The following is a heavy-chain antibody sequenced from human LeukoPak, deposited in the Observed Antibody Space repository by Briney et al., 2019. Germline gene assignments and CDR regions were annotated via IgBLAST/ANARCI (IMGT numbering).Heavy chain of an antibody. Sequence: PSQTLSLTCTVSGGSVSSGDYYWSWIRQPPGKGLEWIVYISYSGSTYYNPSLKSRVAISADTSKNQFSLKLSSVTAADTAVYYCVREYYDILTGHGGLFDYWGQGTLVTVSS. J-gene: IGHJ4*02. D-gene: IGHD3-9*01. CDR2: ISYSGST. V-gene: IGHV4-30-4*01. CDR3: VREYYDILTGHGGLFDY. CDR1: GGSVSSGDYY.